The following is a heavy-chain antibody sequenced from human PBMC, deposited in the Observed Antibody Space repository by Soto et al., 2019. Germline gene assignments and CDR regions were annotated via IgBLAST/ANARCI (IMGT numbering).Heavy chain of an antibody. CDR3: AREMYSCGYSPFDH. CDR2: IYYSGST. J-gene: IGHJ4*02. Sequence: ASETLSLTCTVSGGSLSGYFWSWIRQPPGKGLEWIGYIYYSGSTNYTPSLKSRVTTSVDTSKNQISLKLRSVTAADTAVYYCAREMYSCGYSPFDHWGQGTVVTVSS. D-gene: IGHD3-22*01. CDR1: GGSLSGYF. V-gene: IGHV4-59*01.